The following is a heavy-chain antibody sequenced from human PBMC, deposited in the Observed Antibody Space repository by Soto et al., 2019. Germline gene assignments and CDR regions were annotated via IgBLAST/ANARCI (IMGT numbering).Heavy chain of an antibody. Sequence: PSETLSLTCTVSGGSISSYYWSWIRQPPGKGLEWIGYIYYSGSTNYNPSLKSRVTISVDTSKNQFSLELSSLRSEDTAVYYCASGGGYYYYYLVYWGQGTLVTVSS. V-gene: IGHV4-59*01. CDR2: IYYSGST. J-gene: IGHJ4*02. D-gene: IGHD3-22*01. CDR1: GGSISSYY. CDR3: ASGGGYYYYYLVY.